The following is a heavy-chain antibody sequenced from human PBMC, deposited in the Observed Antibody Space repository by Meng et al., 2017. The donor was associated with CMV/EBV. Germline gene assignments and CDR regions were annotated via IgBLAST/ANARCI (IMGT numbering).Heavy chain of an antibody. CDR1: GYTFSSYG. CDR2: ISGYNGQT. CDR3: ARAPIFSGGDCSH. J-gene: IGHJ4*02. V-gene: IGHV1-18*01. D-gene: IGHD2-21*02. Sequence: GQVVQSGAGVKKPGASVKVSCKASGYTFSSYGISWVRQAPGQGLEWMGWISGYNGQTKYAQKFQGRVTMTTDTPTSTAYMELRSLRSDDTAVYYCARAPIFSGGDCSHWGQGTLVTVSS.